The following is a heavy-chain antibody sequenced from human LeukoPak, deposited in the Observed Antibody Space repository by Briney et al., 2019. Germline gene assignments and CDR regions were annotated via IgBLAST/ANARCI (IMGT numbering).Heavy chain of an antibody. V-gene: IGHV3-23*01. Sequence: GGSLRLSCAASGFTFSSYAMSWVRQAPGKGLEWVSAISGSGGSTYYADSVKGRFTISRDNSKNTLYLQMNSLRAEDTAVYCCAKGSLVFSSGWYYFDYWGQGTLVTVSS. CDR2: ISGSGGST. CDR1: GFTFSSYA. D-gene: IGHD6-19*01. J-gene: IGHJ4*02. CDR3: AKGSLVFSSGWYYFDY.